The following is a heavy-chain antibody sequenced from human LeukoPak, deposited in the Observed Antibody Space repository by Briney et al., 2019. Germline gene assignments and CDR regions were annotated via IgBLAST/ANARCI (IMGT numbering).Heavy chain of an antibody. J-gene: IGHJ4*02. CDR3: ARGPITTRSHFDY. CDR2: IYHSGSGST. CDR1: GGSISSGGHS. D-gene: IGHD3-22*01. Sequence: SQTLSLTCTVSGGSISSGGHSWSWIRQPPGKGLEWIGYIYHSGSGSTYYNPSLKSRVTISIDKSKNQFSLKLNSVTAADTAVYYCARGPITTRSHFDYWGQGTLVTVSS. V-gene: IGHV4-30-2*01.